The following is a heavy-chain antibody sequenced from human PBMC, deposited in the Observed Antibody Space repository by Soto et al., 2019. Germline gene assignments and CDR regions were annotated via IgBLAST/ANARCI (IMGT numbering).Heavy chain of an antibody. CDR3: ATSYYNFWSGYYLAYFDY. CDR1: GVSFTGYY. Sequence: QVHLQQWGAGLLKPSETLSLTCAVYGVSFTGYYWSWIRQPPGKGLEWIGEINHSGSTNYNPSVTSRVTISVDTYKNQFSLKLSSVTAADTAVYYCATSYYNFWSGYYLAYFDYWGQGTLVTVSS. V-gene: IGHV4-34*01. D-gene: IGHD3-3*01. CDR2: INHSGST. J-gene: IGHJ4*02.